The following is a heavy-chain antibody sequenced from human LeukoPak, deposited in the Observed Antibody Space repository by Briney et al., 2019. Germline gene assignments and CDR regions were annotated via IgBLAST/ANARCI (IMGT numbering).Heavy chain of an antibody. CDR2: ISYDGSNK. CDR1: GFTFSSYG. Sequence: GGSLRLSCAASGFTFSSYGMHWVRQAPGKGLEWVAVISYDGSNKYYADSVRGRFTISRDNSKNTLYLQMNSLRAEDTAAYYCARCRSGYYMDVWGKGTTVTVSS. CDR3: ARCRSGYYMDV. D-gene: IGHD3-16*02. J-gene: IGHJ6*03. V-gene: IGHV3-30*03.